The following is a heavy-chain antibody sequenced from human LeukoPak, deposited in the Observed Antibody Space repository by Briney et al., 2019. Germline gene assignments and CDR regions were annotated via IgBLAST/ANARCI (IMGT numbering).Heavy chain of an antibody. CDR1: GFTFSSHA. Sequence: GGSLRLSCAASGFTFSSHAMSWVRQAPGKGLEWVAVISHDGGNKYYADSVKGRFTISRDNSKNTVYLQTNSLRAEDTAVYYCAKEGKSSSWANDAFDIWGQGTMVTVSS. V-gene: IGHV3-30*04. J-gene: IGHJ3*02. D-gene: IGHD6-13*01. CDR3: AKEGKSSSWANDAFDI. CDR2: ISHDGGNK.